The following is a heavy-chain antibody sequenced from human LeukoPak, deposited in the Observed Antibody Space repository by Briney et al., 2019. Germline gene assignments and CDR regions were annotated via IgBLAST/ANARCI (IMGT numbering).Heavy chain of an antibody. J-gene: IGHJ5*02. CDR1: GFTFSSYW. V-gene: IGHV3-74*01. Sequence: PGGSLRLSCAASGFTFSSYWMHWVRQAPGKGLVWVSRINSDGSSTSYADSVKGRFTISRDNAKNTLYLQMNSLRAEDTAVYYCAREPNDYGDPFDPWGQGTLVTVSS. CDR2: INSDGSST. CDR3: AREPNDYGDPFDP. D-gene: IGHD4-17*01.